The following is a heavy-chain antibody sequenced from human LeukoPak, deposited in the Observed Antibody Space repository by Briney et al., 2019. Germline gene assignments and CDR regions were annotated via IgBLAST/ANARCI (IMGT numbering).Heavy chain of an antibody. J-gene: IGHJ6*03. D-gene: IGHD4-11*01. V-gene: IGHV4-59*08. CDR2: IYYSGST. CDR1: GGSISSYY. CDR3: ARHLQNSYYYSMDV. Sequence: SETLSLTCTVSGGSISSYYWSWIRQPPGKGLEWIGYIYYSGSTYYNPSLKSRVAISVDTSKNQFSLKLSSVTAADTAVYYCARHLQNSYYYSMDVWGTGTMVTVSS.